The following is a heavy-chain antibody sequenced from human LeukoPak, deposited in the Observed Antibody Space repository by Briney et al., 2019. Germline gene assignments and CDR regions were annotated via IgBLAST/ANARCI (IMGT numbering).Heavy chain of an antibody. CDR2: ISGVDGST. J-gene: IGHJ4*02. CDR3: AKVGRLTDFDY. CDR1: GFTFSIYA. V-gene: IGHV3-23*01. Sequence: GGSLRLSCAASGFTFSIYAMSWVRQAPGKGLEWVAAISGVDGSTYYADSVKGRFTISRDISKNTLYLQMNSLRAEDTAVYYCAKVGRLTDFDYWGQGTLVTVSS. D-gene: IGHD7-27*01.